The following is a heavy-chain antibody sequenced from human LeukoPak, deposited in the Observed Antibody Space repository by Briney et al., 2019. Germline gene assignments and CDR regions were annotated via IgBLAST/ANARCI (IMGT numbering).Heavy chain of an antibody. V-gene: IGHV4-34*01. CDR2: INHSGST. CDR1: GGSFSGYY. Sequence: PSETLSLTCAFYGGSFSGYYWSWIRQPPGKGLEWIGEINHSGSTNYNPSLKSRVTISVDTSKNQFSLKLNSVTAADTAVYYCARHPTYSYGIFDYWGQGTLVTVSS. CDR3: ARHPTYSYGIFDY. D-gene: IGHD5-18*01. J-gene: IGHJ4*02.